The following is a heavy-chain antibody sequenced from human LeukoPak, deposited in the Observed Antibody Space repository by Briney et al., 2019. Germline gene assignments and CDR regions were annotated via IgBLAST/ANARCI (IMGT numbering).Heavy chain of an antibody. J-gene: IGHJ3*02. CDR1: RFPFSSYW. D-gene: IGHD5-18*01. Sequence: GGSLRLSCAASRFPFSSYWMHWVRQAPGKGLVWVSRINGDGSITTYADSVKGRFTISRDNAKNSLYLQMNSLRAEDTAVYYCARDGGTAMVADAFDIWGQGTMVTVSS. CDR2: INGDGSIT. V-gene: IGHV3-74*01. CDR3: ARDGGTAMVADAFDI.